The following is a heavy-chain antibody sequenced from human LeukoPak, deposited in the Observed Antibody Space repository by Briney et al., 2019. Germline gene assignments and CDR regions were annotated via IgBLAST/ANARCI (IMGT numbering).Heavy chain of an antibody. Sequence: SETLSLTCAVSGGSISSYYWSWIRQPPGKGLEWIGYVSYSGSTNYNPSLKSRVTISVDTSKNQFSLKLNSVTAADTAVYYCARGTYSSGWEPYDYWGQGTLVTVSS. D-gene: IGHD6-19*01. CDR3: ARGTYSSGWEPYDY. CDR1: GGSISSYY. J-gene: IGHJ4*02. V-gene: IGHV4-59*12. CDR2: VSYSGST.